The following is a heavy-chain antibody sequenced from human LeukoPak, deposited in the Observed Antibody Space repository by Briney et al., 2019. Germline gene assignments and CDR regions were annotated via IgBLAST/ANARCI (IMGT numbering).Heavy chain of an antibody. D-gene: IGHD6-13*01. J-gene: IGHJ6*03. CDR1: GGSMSSKY. CDR3: AREGYSSSWATYYYYYMDV. V-gene: IGHV4-59*01. Sequence: PSETLSLTCTVSGGSMSSKYWSWIRQPPGKGLEWIGYVYYTGGTDYHPSLKTRTTISIDTSKSQFALKLTSVTAADTAVYYCAREGYSSSWATYYYYYMDVWGKGTTVTVSS. CDR2: VYYTGGT.